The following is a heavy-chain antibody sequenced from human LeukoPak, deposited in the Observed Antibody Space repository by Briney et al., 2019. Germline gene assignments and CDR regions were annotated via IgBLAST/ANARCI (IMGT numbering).Heavy chain of an antibody. CDR2: IYYSGST. CDR1: GGSISSSSYY. Sequence: PSETLSLTCTVSGGSISSSSYYWGWIRQPPGKGLEWIGSIYYSGSTYYNPSLKSRVTISVDTSKKQFSLKLSSVTAADTAVYYCARHRRDGYYQAGAFDIWGQGTMVTVSS. D-gene: IGHD5-24*01. J-gene: IGHJ3*02. CDR3: ARHRRDGYYQAGAFDI. V-gene: IGHV4-39*01.